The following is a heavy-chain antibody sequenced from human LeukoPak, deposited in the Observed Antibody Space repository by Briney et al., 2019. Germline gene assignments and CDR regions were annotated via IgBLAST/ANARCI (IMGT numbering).Heavy chain of an antibody. V-gene: IGHV3-23*01. CDR2: ISGSGGST. Sequence: GGSLRLSCAASGFTFSSYAMSWVRQAPGKGLEWVSAISGSGGSTYYADSVKGRFTISRDNSNNTLYLQMNSLRAEDTAVYYCAKVKRSYYDILTGYSTYFFDYWGQGTLVTVSS. CDR3: AKVKRSYYDILTGYSTYFFDY. J-gene: IGHJ4*02. CDR1: GFTFSSYA. D-gene: IGHD3-9*01.